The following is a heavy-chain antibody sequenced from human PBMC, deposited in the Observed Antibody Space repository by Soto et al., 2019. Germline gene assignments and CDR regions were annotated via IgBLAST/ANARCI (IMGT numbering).Heavy chain of an antibody. Sequence: EVQLLESGGGLVQPGGSLRLSCAASGFTFSSYAMSWVRQAPGKGLEWVSAISGSGGSTYYADSVKGRFTISRDNSKNTLYLQMNSRRAEDKAVYYCAKRDGEFGELFEYWGQGTLVTVSS. V-gene: IGHV3-23*01. J-gene: IGHJ4*02. CDR2: ISGSGGST. D-gene: IGHD3-10*01. CDR3: AKRDGEFGELFEY. CDR1: GFTFSSYA.